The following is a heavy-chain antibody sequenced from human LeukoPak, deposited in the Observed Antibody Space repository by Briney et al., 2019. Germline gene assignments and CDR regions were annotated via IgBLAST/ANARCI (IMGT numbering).Heavy chain of an antibody. CDR2: IYYSGST. CDR1: GGSISSYY. V-gene: IGHV4-59*01. J-gene: IGHJ5*02. D-gene: IGHD6-19*01. Sequence: SETLSLTCTVSGGSISSYYWSWIRQPPGKGLEWIGYIYYSGSTNYNPSLKSRVTISVDTSKNQFSLKLSSVTAADTAVYYCVRSSSGYSLNWFDPWGQGTLVTVSS. CDR3: VRSSSGYSLNWFDP.